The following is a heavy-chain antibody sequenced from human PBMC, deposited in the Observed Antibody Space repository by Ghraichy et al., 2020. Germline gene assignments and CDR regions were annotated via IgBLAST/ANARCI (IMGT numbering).Heavy chain of an antibody. CDR3: ARPHCSGGSCYPYYFDY. CDR1: GYTFTGYY. D-gene: IGHD2-15*01. CDR2: INPNSGGT. V-gene: IGHV1-2*02. Sequence: ASEVSCKASGYTFTGYYMHWVRQAPGQGLEWMGWINPNSGGTNYAQKFQGRVTMTRDTSISTAYMELSKLRSDDTAVYYCARPHCSGGSCYPYYFDYWGQGTLVTVSS. J-gene: IGHJ4*02.